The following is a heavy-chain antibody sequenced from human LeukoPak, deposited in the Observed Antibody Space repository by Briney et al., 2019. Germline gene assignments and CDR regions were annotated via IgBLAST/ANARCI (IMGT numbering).Heavy chain of an antibody. V-gene: IGHV4-4*02. CDR3: ARVASTGPFDY. CDR2: IYYSGST. Sequence: SSETLSLTCAVSGGSISSSNWRSWVRQPPGKGLEWIGCIYYSGSTDYNPSLKSRVTMSVDTSKNQFSLKLRSVTAADTALYYCARVASTGPFDYWGQGTLVTVSS. CDR1: GGSISSSNW. D-gene: IGHD2-8*02. J-gene: IGHJ4*02.